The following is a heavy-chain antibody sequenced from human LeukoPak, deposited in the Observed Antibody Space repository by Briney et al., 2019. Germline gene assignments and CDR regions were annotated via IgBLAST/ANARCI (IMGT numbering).Heavy chain of an antibody. Sequence: GGSLRLSCAASGFTFSSYSMTWVRQAPGKGLEWVSSISSSSYIYYADSVKGRLTISRDNAKNSLYLQMNSLRAEDTAVYYCASIVVVPAAIAGSAFDIWGQGTMVTVSS. CDR3: ASIVVVPAAIAGSAFDI. CDR2: ISSSSYI. CDR1: GFTFSSYS. D-gene: IGHD2-2*01. V-gene: IGHV3-21*01. J-gene: IGHJ3*02.